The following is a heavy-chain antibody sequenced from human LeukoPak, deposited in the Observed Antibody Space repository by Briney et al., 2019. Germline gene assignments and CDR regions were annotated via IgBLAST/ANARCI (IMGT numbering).Heavy chain of an antibody. V-gene: IGHV3-30*02. D-gene: IGHD1-26*01. CDR3: AKHTLRHKRGSYPIDY. CDR1: GVTFSSFA. J-gene: IGHJ4*02. Sequence: PGGSLRLSCAASGVTFSSFAMTWVRQAPGKGLEWVAFLRYDGSNKYYADSVKGRFTISRDNSKNTLYLQMNSLRAEDTAVYYCAKHTLRHKRGSYPIDYWGQGTLVTVSS. CDR2: LRYDGSNK.